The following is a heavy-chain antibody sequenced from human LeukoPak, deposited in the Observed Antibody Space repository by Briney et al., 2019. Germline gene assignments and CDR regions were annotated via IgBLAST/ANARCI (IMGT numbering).Heavy chain of an antibody. V-gene: IGHV3-11*06. CDR2: ITSGTYT. Sequence: GGSLRLSCTASGFTFSDSFMTWIRQAPGRGLEWVSYITSGTYTKFADSVKGRFTISRDNAKNTLYLQMNSLRAEDTAVYYCARVYFGELFPDYWGQGTLVTVSS. CDR3: ARVYFGELFPDY. CDR1: GFTFSDSF. J-gene: IGHJ4*02. D-gene: IGHD3-10*01.